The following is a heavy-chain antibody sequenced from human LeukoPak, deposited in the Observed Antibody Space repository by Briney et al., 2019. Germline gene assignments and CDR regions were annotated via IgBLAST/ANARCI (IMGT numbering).Heavy chain of an antibody. CDR2: IHDSGTT. CDR3: AGEVRPGLGAASH. Sequence: SGTLSLTCAVSGASITSSHWWSWARQPPGKGLEWIGEIHDSGTTNYKPSLKSRVTMSLDKSNNQISLKLTSVTAADTAVYYCAGEVRPGLGAASHWGQGTLVTVSS. V-gene: IGHV4-4*02. CDR1: GASITSSHW. D-gene: IGHD1-26*01. J-gene: IGHJ1*01.